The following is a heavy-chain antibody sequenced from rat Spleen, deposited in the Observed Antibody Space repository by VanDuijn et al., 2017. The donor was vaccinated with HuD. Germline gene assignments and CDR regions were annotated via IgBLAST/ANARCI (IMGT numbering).Heavy chain of an antibody. J-gene: IGHJ2*01. D-gene: IGHD1-10*01. CDR2: INTGSGGT. Sequence: QVQLQQSGAELAKPGSSVKISCKASGYTFTSYFITWIKQTTGQGLEYIGYINTGSGGTTYNEKFKGKATLTVDRSSSTAFMQLSSLTPDDSAVYYCAMGQLGNYWGQGVMVTVSS. CDR1: GYTFTSYF. CDR3: AMGQLGNY. V-gene: IGHV1-43*01.